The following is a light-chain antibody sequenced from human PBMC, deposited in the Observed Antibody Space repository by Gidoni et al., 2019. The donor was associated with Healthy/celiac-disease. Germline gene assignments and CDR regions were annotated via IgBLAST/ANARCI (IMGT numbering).Light chain of an antibody. Sequence: DIQMTQSPSSLSASVGDRVTITCRASQSISIYLNWYQQKPGKAPKLLIYASSSLQSGVPSRFRVSSSGADFTLTFSSLQPDYFATYFCRLSYSTLPLPFXGXTKVEIK. J-gene: IGKJ4*01. CDR1: QSISIY. V-gene: IGKV1-39*01. CDR2: ASS. CDR3: RLSYSTLPLP.